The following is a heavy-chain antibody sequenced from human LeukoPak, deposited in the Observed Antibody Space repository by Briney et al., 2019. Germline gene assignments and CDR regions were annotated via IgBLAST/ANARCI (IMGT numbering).Heavy chain of an antibody. CDR3: ARDRNELEDPFDI. Sequence: SETLSLTCTVSGGSISSGDYYWSWIRQPPGKGLEWIGYIYYSGSTYYNPSLKSRVTISVDTSKNQFSLKLSSVTAADTAVYYCARDRNELEDPFDIWGHGTMVTVSS. V-gene: IGHV4-30-4*01. D-gene: IGHD1-1*01. J-gene: IGHJ3*02. CDR2: IYYSGST. CDR1: GGSISSGDYY.